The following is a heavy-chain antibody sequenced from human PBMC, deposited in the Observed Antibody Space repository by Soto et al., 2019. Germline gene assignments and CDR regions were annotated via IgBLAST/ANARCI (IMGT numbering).Heavy chain of an antibody. CDR2: IKSKTDGGTT. V-gene: IGHV3-15*01. D-gene: IGHD2-2*01. J-gene: IGHJ6*02. CDR1: GFTFSNAW. CDR3: TTDPQGSTSSIYYYGMDV. Sequence: GGSLRLSCAASGFTFSNAWMSWVRQAPGKGLEWVGRIKSKTDGGTTDYAAPVKGRFTISRDDSKNTLYLQMNSLKTEDTAVYYCTTDPQGSTSSIYYYGMDVWGQGTTVTVSS.